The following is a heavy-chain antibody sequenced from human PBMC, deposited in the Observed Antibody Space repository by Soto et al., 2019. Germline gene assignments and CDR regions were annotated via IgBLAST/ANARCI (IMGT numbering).Heavy chain of an antibody. J-gene: IGHJ3*02. CDR3: ARGLYYDFWSGYSLPGAFDI. Sequence: GGSLRLSCAASGFTVSSNYMSWVRQAPGKGLEWVSVIYSGGSTYYADSVKGRFTISRDNSKNTLYLQMNSLRAEDTAVYYCARGLYYDFWSGYSLPGAFDIWGQGTMVTV. V-gene: IGHV3-53*01. D-gene: IGHD3-3*01. CDR2: IYSGGST. CDR1: GFTVSSNY.